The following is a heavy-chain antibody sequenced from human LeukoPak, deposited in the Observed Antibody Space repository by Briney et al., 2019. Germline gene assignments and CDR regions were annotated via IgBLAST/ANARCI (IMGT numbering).Heavy chain of an antibody. V-gene: IGHV5-51*01. D-gene: IGHD3-22*01. CDR2: IYPGDSDT. CDR3: ARHHYYDSSGYFDY. CDR1: GYSFTSYW. Sequence: GESLKISCMGSGYSFTSYWIGCVRQMPGKGLEWMGIIYPGDSDTRYSPSFQGHVTISADKSISTAYLQWSSLEASDTAMYYCARHHYYDSSGYFDYWGQGTLVTVSS. J-gene: IGHJ4*02.